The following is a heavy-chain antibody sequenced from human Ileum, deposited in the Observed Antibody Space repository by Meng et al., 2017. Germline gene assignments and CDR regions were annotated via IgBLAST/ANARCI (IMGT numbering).Heavy chain of an antibody. J-gene: IGHJ4*02. CDR2: TYYRSKWYN. CDR1: GDSVSSNSAA. CDR3: AKDGTSGSYLGLYY. Sequence: QVQLQQSGPGLVKPSQTLSLTCSIHGDSVSSNSAAWNWIRQSPSRGLEWLGRTYYRSKWYNDYAVSVKSRITINPDTSKNQFSLQLDSVTPEDTAVYYCAKDGTSGSYLGLYYWGQGTLVTVSS. D-gene: IGHD1-26*01. V-gene: IGHV6-1*01.